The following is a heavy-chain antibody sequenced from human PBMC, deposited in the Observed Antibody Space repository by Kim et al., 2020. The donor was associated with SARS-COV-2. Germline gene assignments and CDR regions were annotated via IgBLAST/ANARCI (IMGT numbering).Heavy chain of an antibody. CDR2: ISYDGSNK. V-gene: IGHV3-30*04. D-gene: IGHD3-22*01. CDR1: GFTFSSYA. Sequence: GGSLRLSCAASGFTFSSYAMHWVRQAPGKGLEWVAVISYDGSNKYYADSVKGRFTISRDNSKNTLYLQMNSLRAEDTAVYYCARETTMIVVVINGFLDYWGQGTLVTVSS. J-gene: IGHJ4*02. CDR3: ARETTMIVVVINGFLDY.